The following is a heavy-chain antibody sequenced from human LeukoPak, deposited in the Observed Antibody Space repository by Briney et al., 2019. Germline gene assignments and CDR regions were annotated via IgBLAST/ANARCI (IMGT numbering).Heavy chain of an antibody. CDR2: IYYSGST. CDR1: GGSISGYY. Sequence: SETLSLTCTVSGGSISGYYYNWIRQPPGKGLEWIGYIYYSGSTNYNPSLKSRVTISVDTSKNQFSLKLSSVTAADTAVYYCARQSGSSSGLDYWGQGTLVTVSS. CDR3: ARQSGSSSGLDY. V-gene: IGHV4-59*08. D-gene: IGHD6-6*01. J-gene: IGHJ4*02.